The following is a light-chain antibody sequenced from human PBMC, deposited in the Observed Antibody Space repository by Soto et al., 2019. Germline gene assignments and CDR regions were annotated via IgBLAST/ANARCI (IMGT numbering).Light chain of an antibody. Sequence: EIVMTQSPATLSVSPGERATLSCRASQSVSSNLAWYQQKPGQAPRLLIYGASTRATGTPARFSGSGSGTEFTLTISSLQSEDFAVYYCQQYNNWLSGTFGQGTKVEIK. CDR1: QSVSSN. V-gene: IGKV3-15*01. CDR3: QQYNNWLSGT. J-gene: IGKJ1*01. CDR2: GAS.